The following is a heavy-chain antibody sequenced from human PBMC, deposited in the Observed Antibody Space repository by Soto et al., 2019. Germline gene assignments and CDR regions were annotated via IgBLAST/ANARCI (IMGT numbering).Heavy chain of an antibody. CDR2: INAGNGNT. Sequence: ASVKVSCKASGYTFTSYAMHWVRQAPGQRLGWMGWINAGNGNTKYSQKFQGRVTITRDTSASTAYMELSSLRSEDTAVYYCAREIRYFDWSHYYYYGMDVWAQGTTVTVSS. CDR1: GYTFTSYA. J-gene: IGHJ6*02. V-gene: IGHV1-3*01. D-gene: IGHD3-9*01. CDR3: AREIRYFDWSHYYYYGMDV.